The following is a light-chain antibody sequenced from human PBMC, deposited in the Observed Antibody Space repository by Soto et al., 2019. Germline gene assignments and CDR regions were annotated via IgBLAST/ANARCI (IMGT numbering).Light chain of an antibody. CDR3: QQYNNWPLT. CDR1: QSVSRN. CDR2: GAS. Sequence: ETVMTQSPVTLSVSPRERATLACRASQSVSRNFAWYQQRPGQAPRLLIYGASTRATGVPSRFSGSGSGTEFALTISSLQSEDFAVYYCQQYNNWPLTFGGGTKVEIK. J-gene: IGKJ4*01. V-gene: IGKV3-15*01.